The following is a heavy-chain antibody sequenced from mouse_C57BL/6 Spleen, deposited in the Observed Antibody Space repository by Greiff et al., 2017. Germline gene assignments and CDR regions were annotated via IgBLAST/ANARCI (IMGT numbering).Heavy chain of an antibody. Sequence: EVQLQQSGPELVKPGASVKLSCKASGYSFTDYYMNCVKQSHGKSLEWIGVINPYYGTTSYNQKFKGKATLTVDQSSSTAYMQLNSLTSEDSAVXNWANDRYDYTWFAYWGQGTLVTVSA. CDR1: GYSFTDYY. CDR2: INPYYGTT. D-gene: IGHD2-4*01. J-gene: IGHJ3*01. CDR3: ANDRYDYTWFAY. V-gene: IGHV1-39*01.